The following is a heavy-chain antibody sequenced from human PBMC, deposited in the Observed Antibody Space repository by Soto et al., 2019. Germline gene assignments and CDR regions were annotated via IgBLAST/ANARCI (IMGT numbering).Heavy chain of an antibody. CDR3: AADVLTYGHGGYFFDGFDT. D-gene: IGHD5-12*01. CDR2: IVVGSGNT. V-gene: IGHV1-58*01. Sequence: ASVKVSCKASGLTFRDSAVQWVGQILGRRREWIGWIVVGSGNTNYAQDTQGRVTIKRDMSTDKVYMELSSLSSEDSAVFFCAADVLTYGHGGYFFDGFDTWGQATKHTVSS. J-gene: IGHJ3*02. CDR1: GLTFRDSA.